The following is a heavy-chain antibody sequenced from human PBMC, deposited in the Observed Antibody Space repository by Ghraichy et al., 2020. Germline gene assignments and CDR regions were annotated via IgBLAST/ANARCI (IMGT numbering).Heavy chain of an antibody. CDR1: GFTFSDLN. CDR2: ISRSGSYL. Sequence: VGSLRLSCAVSGFTFSDLNMNWVRQAPGKGLEWVASISRSGSYLYYADSVEGRFTISRDNAKNSLFLQMNSLRAEDTAVYFCARGLFSATIHPYYFDFWGQGTLVTVSS. V-gene: IGHV3-21*01. CDR3: ARGLFSATIHPYYFDF. D-gene: IGHD1-26*01. J-gene: IGHJ4*02.